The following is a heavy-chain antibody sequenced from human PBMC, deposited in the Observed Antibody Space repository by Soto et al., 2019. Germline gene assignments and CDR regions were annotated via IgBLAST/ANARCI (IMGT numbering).Heavy chain of an antibody. Sequence: PSETLSLTCTVSVGSISSGDYYWSWIRQPPGKGLEWIGYIYYSGSTYYNPSLKSRVTISVDTSKNQFSLKLSSVTAADTAVYYCAREPMLPQLLSLYFDYWDQGTLVTVSS. CDR1: VGSISSGDYY. CDR3: AREPMLPQLLSLYFDY. D-gene: IGHD2-2*01. CDR2: IYYSGST. V-gene: IGHV4-30-4*01. J-gene: IGHJ4*02.